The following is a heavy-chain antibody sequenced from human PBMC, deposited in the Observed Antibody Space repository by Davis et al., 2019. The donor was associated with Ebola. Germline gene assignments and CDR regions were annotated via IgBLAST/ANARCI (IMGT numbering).Heavy chain of an antibody. D-gene: IGHD7-27*01. V-gene: IGHV3-7*01. CDR1: GFTFSSYW. CDR2: IKQDGSEK. Sequence: GESLKISCAASGFTFSSYWMTWVRQAPGKGLEWVANIKQDGSEKYYVDSVKGRFTISRDSAKNSLYLQMNSLRAEDTAVYYCTRELGPFDFWGQGTLVTVSS. J-gene: IGHJ4*02. CDR3: TRELGPFDF.